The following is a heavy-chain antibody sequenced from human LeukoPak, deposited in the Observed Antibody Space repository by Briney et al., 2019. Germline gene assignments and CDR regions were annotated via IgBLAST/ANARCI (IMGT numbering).Heavy chain of an antibody. Sequence: SETLSLTCTVSGGSISSYYWSWIRQPPGKGLEWIGYIYTSGSTNYNPSLKSRVTISVDTSKNQFSLKLSSVTAADTAVYYCARPDPALDDAFDIWGQGTMVTVSS. CDR3: ARPDPALDDAFDI. CDR2: IYTSGST. J-gene: IGHJ3*02. D-gene: IGHD1-1*01. V-gene: IGHV4-4*09. CDR1: GGSISSYY.